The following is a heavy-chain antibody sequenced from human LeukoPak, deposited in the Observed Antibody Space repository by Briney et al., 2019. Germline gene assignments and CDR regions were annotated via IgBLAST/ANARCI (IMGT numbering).Heavy chain of an antibody. CDR2: INSDGSST. Sequence: GSLRLSCAASGFTFSSYWMHWFRQAPGKGLVWVSRINSDGSSTSYADSVKGRFTISRDNAKNTLYLQMNSLRAEDTAVYYCAREATYYDILTGYLNWFDPWGQGTLVTVSS. J-gene: IGHJ5*02. D-gene: IGHD3-9*01. V-gene: IGHV3-74*01. CDR3: AREATYYDILTGYLNWFDP. CDR1: GFTFSSYW.